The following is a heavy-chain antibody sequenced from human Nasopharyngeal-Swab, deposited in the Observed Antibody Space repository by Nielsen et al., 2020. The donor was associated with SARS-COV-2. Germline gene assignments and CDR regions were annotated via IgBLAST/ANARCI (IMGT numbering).Heavy chain of an antibody. CDR2: INSDGTST. D-gene: IGHD6-19*01. V-gene: IGHV3-74*01. J-gene: IGHJ5*02. CDR3: ARVCGIGYSSGWYPFDP. CDR1: GFTFSSYW. Sequence: GGSLRLSCAASGFTFSSYWMHWVRQAPGKGLVWVSRINSDGTSTSYADSVKGRFTISRDNAKNTLYLQMNNLRAEDTAVYYCARVCGIGYSSGWYPFDPWGQGTLVTVSS.